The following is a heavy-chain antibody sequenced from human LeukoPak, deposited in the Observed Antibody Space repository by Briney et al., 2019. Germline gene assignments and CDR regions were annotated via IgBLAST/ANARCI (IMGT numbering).Heavy chain of an antibody. CDR1: GFTFTNYD. CDR3: AKWGDYDILTGYYVPDY. CDR2: ITGSDGTS. Sequence: PGGSLRLSCVASGFTFTNYDMSWVRQAPGKGLEWVSAITGSDGTSHYADSVKGRFTISRDNSKNTLYLQVNSLRAEDTAVYYCAKWGDYDILTGYYVPDYWGQGTLLTVSS. D-gene: IGHD3-9*01. J-gene: IGHJ4*02. V-gene: IGHV3-23*01.